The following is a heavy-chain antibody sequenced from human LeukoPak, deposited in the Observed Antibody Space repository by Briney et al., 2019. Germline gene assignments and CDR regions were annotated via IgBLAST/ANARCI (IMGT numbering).Heavy chain of an antibody. V-gene: IGHV3-21*01. CDR2: ISSSSSYI. J-gene: IGHJ4*02. Sequence: GGSLRLSCAASGFTLSSYIMNWVRQAPGKGLEWVSSISSSSSYIYYADSVKGRFTISRDNAKNSLYLQMNSLRAEDTAVYYCASHPYCSGGSCYWGQGTLVTVSS. CDR1: GFTLSSYI. D-gene: IGHD2-15*01. CDR3: ASHPYCSGGSCY.